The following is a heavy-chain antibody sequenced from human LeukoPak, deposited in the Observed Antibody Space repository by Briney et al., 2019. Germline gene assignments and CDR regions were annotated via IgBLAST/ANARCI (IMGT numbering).Heavy chain of an antibody. Sequence: SGGSLRLSCAASGFTFSSYSMNWVRQAPGKGLEWVSSISSSSSYIYYADSVKGRFTISRDNAKNSLYLQMNSVRAEDTAVYYCARGIDYCSSTSCYTPPWFDPWGQGTLVTVSS. CDR1: GFTFSSYS. D-gene: IGHD2-2*02. J-gene: IGHJ5*02. V-gene: IGHV3-21*01. CDR3: ARGIDYCSSTSCYTPPWFDP. CDR2: ISSSSSYI.